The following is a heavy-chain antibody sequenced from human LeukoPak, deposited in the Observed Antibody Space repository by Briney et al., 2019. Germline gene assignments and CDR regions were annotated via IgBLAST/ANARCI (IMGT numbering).Heavy chain of an antibody. CDR3: AKDQQWLVTHGGIDY. V-gene: IGHV3-43D*03. Sequence: TGGSLRLSCAASGFTFDDYAMHWVRQAPGKGLEWVSLISWDGGSTYYADPVKGRFTISRDNSKNSLYLQMNSLRAEDTALYYCAKDQQWLVTHGGIDYWGQGTLVTVSS. D-gene: IGHD6-19*01. CDR2: ISWDGGST. CDR1: GFTFDDYA. J-gene: IGHJ4*02.